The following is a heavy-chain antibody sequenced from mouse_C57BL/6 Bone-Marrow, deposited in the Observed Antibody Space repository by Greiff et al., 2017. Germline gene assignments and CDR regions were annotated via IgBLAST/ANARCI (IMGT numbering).Heavy chain of an antibody. CDR3: TTHYYGSSYAMDY. CDR1: GFNIKDDY. D-gene: IGHD1-1*01. V-gene: IGHV14-4*01. Sequence: VQLKESGAELVRPGASVKLSCTASGFNIKDDYMHWVKQRPEQGLEWIGWIDPENGDTEYASKFQGKATIPADTSSNTAYLQLSSLTSEDTAVYYCTTHYYGSSYAMDYWGQGTSVTVSS. J-gene: IGHJ4*01. CDR2: IDPENGDT.